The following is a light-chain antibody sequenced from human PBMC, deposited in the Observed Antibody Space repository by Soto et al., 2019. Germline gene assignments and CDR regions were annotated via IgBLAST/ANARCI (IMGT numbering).Light chain of an antibody. CDR2: EVS. J-gene: IGLJ1*01. Sequence: QSVLTQPASVSGSPGQSITISCTGTSSDVSGYDYVSWYQQHPDKAPKLMIYEVSNRPSGVSSRFSGSKSGNTASLTISGLQAEDEADYYCSSYTSSNTLYVFGTGTKLTVL. CDR1: SSDVSGYDY. V-gene: IGLV2-14*01. CDR3: SSYTSSNTLYV.